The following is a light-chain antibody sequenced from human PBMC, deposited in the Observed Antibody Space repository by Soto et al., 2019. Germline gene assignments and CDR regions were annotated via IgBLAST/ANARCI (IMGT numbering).Light chain of an antibody. V-gene: IGKV3-11*01. CDR2: DVS. Sequence: EIVFAQSPATLSISPGEGATLFCRASQSVFTYLAWYQQRPGQAPRLLIYDVSDRATGIPARFTGSGSGTDFTLTISSLEPEDVAIYYCQHRSNWPGTFGQGTKVDIK. CDR3: QHRSNWPGT. J-gene: IGKJ1*01. CDR1: QSVFTY.